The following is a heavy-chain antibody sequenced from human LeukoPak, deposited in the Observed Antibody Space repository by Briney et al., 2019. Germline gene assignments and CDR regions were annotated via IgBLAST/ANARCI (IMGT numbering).Heavy chain of an antibody. Sequence: GASVKVSCKASGYTFTAYYMHWVRQAPGHGLEWMGIINPSAGSTTYAQKFQGRVAMTRDTSTSTVYMELSRLRSEDTAVYYCARDRRYNDYDYCFDSWGQGTLVTVSS. V-gene: IGHV1-46*01. CDR3: ARDRRYNDYDYCFDS. D-gene: IGHD5-12*01. CDR1: GYTFTAYY. J-gene: IGHJ4*02. CDR2: INPSAGST.